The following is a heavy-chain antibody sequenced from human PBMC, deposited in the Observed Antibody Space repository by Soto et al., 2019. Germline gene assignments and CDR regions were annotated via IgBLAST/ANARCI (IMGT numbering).Heavy chain of an antibody. CDR3: ARDQGYRDFFTASHYYCHMDV. CDR1: GGSIDSTNYY. J-gene: IGHJ6*01. Sequence: SETLSLTCSVSGGSIDSTNYYWTWIRQLPGKGPEWIGNIYYTGTTFCNPSLKSRLTISMDTSRNQFSLQLTSVTAADTAVYFCARDQGYRDFFTASHYYCHMDVWGQGTTVTVSS. CDR2: IYYTGTT. D-gene: IGHD2-15*01. V-gene: IGHV4-30-4*01.